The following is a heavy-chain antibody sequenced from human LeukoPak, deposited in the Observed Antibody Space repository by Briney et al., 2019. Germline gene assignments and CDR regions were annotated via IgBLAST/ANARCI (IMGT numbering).Heavy chain of an antibody. CDR3: ARDLARIEPGIAVAGSFLDLEPDY. V-gene: IGHV1-2*02. J-gene: IGHJ4*02. CDR1: GYTFTGYY. Sequence: ASVKVSCKASGYTFTGYYMHWVRQAPGQGLEWMGWINPNSGGTNYAQKFQGRVTMTRDTSISTAYMELSRLRSDDTAVYYCARDLARIEPGIAVAGSFLDLEPDYWGQGTLVTVSS. D-gene: IGHD6-19*01. CDR2: INPNSGGT.